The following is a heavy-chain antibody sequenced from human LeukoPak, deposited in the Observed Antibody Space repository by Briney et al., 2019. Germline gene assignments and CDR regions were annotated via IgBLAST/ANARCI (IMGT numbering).Heavy chain of an antibody. D-gene: IGHD3-3*01. Sequence: RSLRLSCEASGFSFSNNAMKWVRQAPGKGLGGVAMISYDARKIYYADSVKGRFTISRDNSKNTVYLQMTSLRLEDTAIYYCVNFDFWSDSGSDFWGQGTLVTVSS. J-gene: IGHJ4*02. CDR1: GFSFSNNA. V-gene: IGHV3-30*04. CDR3: VNFDFWSDSGSDF. CDR2: ISYDARKI.